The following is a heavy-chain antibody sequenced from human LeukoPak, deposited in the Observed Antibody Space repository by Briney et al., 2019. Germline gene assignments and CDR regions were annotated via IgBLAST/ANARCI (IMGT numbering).Heavy chain of an antibody. V-gene: IGHV3-23*01. Sequence: GGSLRLSCAASGFTFSSYAMSWVRQAPGKGLEWVSAISGSGGSTYYADSVKGRFTISRDNSKNTLYLQMNSLRAEDTAVYYCAKALVIVVVPAALDYWGQGILVTVSS. CDR1: GFTFSSYA. D-gene: IGHD2-2*01. CDR3: AKALVIVVVPAALDY. CDR2: ISGSGGST. J-gene: IGHJ4*02.